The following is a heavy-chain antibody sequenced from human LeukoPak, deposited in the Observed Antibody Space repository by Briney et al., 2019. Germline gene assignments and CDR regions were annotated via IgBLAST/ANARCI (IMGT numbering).Heavy chain of an antibody. Sequence: SETLSLTCAVYGGSFSGYYWSWIRQPPGKGLEWIGEINHSGSTNYNPSLKSRVTISVDTSKNQFSLKLSSVTAADTAVYYCARGGYYYDSSGYYPFDYWGQGTLVTVSS. CDR3: ARGGYYYDSSGYYPFDY. CDR1: GGSFSGYY. D-gene: IGHD3-22*01. CDR2: INHSGST. J-gene: IGHJ4*02. V-gene: IGHV4-34*01.